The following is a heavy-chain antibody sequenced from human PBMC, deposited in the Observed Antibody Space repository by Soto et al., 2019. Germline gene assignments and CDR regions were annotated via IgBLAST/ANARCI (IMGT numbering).Heavy chain of an antibody. CDR2: ISGSGGST. J-gene: IGHJ6*02. D-gene: IGHD2-15*01. V-gene: IGHV3-23*01. CDR1: GFTFSSYA. CDR3: AKALVAATRGLGYYYGMDV. Sequence: GGSLRLSCAASGFTFSSYAMSWVRQAPGKGLEWVSAISGSGGSTYYADSVKGRFTISRDNSKNTLYLQMNSLRAEDTAVYYCAKALVAATRGLGYYYGMDVWGQGTTVTVSS.